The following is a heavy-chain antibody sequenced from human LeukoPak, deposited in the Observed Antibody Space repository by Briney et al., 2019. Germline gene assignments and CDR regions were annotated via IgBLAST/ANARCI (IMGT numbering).Heavy chain of an antibody. D-gene: IGHD3-3*01. J-gene: IGHJ6*02. CDR2: FDPEDGET. V-gene: IGHV1-24*01. Sequence: VXVSCKVSGYTLTELSMHWVRQAPGKGLEWMGGFDPEDGETIYAQKFQGRVTMTKDTSTDTAYMELSSLRSEDTAVYYCATATSETIFGALNYGMDVWGQGTTVTVSS. CDR3: ATATSETIFGALNYGMDV. CDR1: GYTLTELS.